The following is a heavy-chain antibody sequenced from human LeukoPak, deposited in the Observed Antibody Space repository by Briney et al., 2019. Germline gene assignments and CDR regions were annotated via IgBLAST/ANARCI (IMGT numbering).Heavy chain of an antibody. CDR3: ARIAAVATSD. CDR1: GFTFSSYS. J-gene: IGHJ4*02. CDR2: ISSSSSYI. D-gene: IGHD5-12*01. V-gene: IGHV3-21*01. Sequence: GRSLRLSCAASGFTFSSYSMNWVRQAPGKGLVWVSSISSSSSYIYYADSVKGRFTISRDNAKNSLYLQMNSLRAEDTAVYYCARIAAVATSDWGQGTLVTVSS.